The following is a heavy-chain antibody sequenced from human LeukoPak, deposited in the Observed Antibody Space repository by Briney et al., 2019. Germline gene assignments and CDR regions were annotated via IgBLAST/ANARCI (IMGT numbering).Heavy chain of an antibody. CDR3: ARDRHDYTHYFDY. V-gene: IGHV3-7*01. Sequence: PGGPLRLSCAASGFTFSTYWMTWVRQAPGKGLEWVANIKQDGSERYYVDSVKGRFTISRDNAKNSLYLQMNSLRAEDKAVYYCARDRHDYTHYFDYWGQGTLVTVSP. J-gene: IGHJ4*02. CDR1: GFTFSTYW. D-gene: IGHD4-11*01. CDR2: IKQDGSER.